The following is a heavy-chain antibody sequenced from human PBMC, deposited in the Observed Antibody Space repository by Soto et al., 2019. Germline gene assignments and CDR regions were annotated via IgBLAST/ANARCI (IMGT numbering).Heavy chain of an antibody. Sequence: QVQLQESGPGLVRPSETLSLTCTVSGGSISNSYWSWLRQSPGKGLEWIGYIYSSGSTNYNPSLKGRVTISIDTSKNQFSLKLTALIVADTAVYYCARHSPPFFYGSGPWDVWGQGSTVTVSS. CDR3: ARHSPPFFYGSGPWDV. D-gene: IGHD3-10*01. V-gene: IGHV4-59*08. CDR2: IYSSGST. J-gene: IGHJ6*02. CDR1: GGSISNSY.